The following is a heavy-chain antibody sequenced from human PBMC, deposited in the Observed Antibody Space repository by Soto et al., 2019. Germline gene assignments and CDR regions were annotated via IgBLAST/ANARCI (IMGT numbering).Heavy chain of an antibody. Sequence: GESLKISFKGSGYSFTSYLICWVRQMPVKGLEWMGIIYPGDSDTRYSPSFQGQVTISADKSISTAYLQWSSLKASDTAMYYCARHYDFWSGTDTDDSGMDVCGQGTTVTVSS. J-gene: IGHJ6*02. D-gene: IGHD3-3*01. CDR3: ARHYDFWSGTDTDDSGMDV. CDR1: GYSFTSYL. V-gene: IGHV5-51*01. CDR2: IYPGDSDT.